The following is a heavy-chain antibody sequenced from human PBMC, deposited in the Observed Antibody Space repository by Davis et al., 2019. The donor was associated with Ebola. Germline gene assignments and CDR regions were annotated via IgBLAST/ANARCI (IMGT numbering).Heavy chain of an antibody. CDR3: ARDDYGDSYFDY. V-gene: IGHV3-30*03. CDR2: ISYDGSNK. Sequence: SLRLSCAASGFTFSSYGMHWVRQAPGKGLEWVAVISYDGSNKYYADSVKGRFTISRDNAKNSLYLQMNSLRAEDTAVYYCARDDYGDSYFDYWGQGTLVTVSS. D-gene: IGHD4-17*01. CDR1: GFTFSSYG. J-gene: IGHJ4*02.